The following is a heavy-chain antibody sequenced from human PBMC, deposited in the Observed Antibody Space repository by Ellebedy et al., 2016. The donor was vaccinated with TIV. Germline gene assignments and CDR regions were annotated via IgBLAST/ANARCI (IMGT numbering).Heavy chain of an antibody. CDR1: GFTFSSYS. CDR3: ARPPSAGDSSGYYLDY. J-gene: IGHJ4*02. D-gene: IGHD3-22*01. V-gene: IGHV3-48*01. CDR2: ISSSSTI. Sequence: GESLKISCAASGFTFSSYSMTWVRQAPGKGLEWVSYISSSSTIYYADSVKGRFTISRDNAKNSLYLQMNSLRAEDTAVYYCARPPSAGDSSGYYLDYWGQGTLVTVSS.